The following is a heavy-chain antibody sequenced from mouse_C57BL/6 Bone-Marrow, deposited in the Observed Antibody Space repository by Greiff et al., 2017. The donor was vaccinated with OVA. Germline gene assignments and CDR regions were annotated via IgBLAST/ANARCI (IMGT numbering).Heavy chain of an antibody. CDR2: INPYNGGT. V-gene: IGHV1-19*01. J-gene: IGHJ2*01. CDR1: GYTFTDYY. Sequence: EVKLQESGPVLVKPGASVKMSCKASGYTFTDYYMNWVKQSHGKSLEWIGVINPYNGGTSYNQKFKGKATLTVDKSSSTAYMELNSLTSEDSAVYYCARSRGYYVDYWGQGTTLTVSS. CDR3: ARSRGYYVDY. D-gene: IGHD1-1*02.